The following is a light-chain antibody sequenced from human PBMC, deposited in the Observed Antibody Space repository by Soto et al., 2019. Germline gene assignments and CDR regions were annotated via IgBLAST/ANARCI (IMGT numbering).Light chain of an antibody. CDR3: QQYNSYSGT. V-gene: IGKV1-5*03. CDR2: KAS. CDR1: QSISSW. Sequence: DIQMTQSPSTLPASVGDSVTITCRADQSISSWLAWYQQKPGKAPKLLIYKASSLESGVPSRFSGSGSGTEFTLTISSLQPDDFATYYCQQYNSYSGTFGQGTKVDIK. J-gene: IGKJ1*01.